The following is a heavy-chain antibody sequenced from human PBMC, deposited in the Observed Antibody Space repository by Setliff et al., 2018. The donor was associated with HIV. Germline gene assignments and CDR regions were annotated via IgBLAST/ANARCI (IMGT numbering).Heavy chain of an antibody. CDR2: IYYSGNT. CDR1: AYFVSTDYF. CDR3: ARRVILSYGYYFDY. V-gene: IGHV4-38-2*01. D-gene: IGHD3-16*02. Sequence: SETLSLTCDVSAYFVSTDYFWAWVRQPPGKGLEWIGSIYYSGNTYYNPSLKSRVTISVDTSKNQFSLKLSSVTAADTAVYHCARRVILSYGYYFDYWGQGTLVTVSS. J-gene: IGHJ4*02.